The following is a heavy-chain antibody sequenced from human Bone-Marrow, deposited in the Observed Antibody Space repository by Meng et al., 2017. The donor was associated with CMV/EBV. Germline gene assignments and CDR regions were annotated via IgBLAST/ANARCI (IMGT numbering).Heavy chain of an antibody. D-gene: IGHD6-19*01. CDR2: ISSSRTYI. CDR1: GFTFSSYA. J-gene: IGHJ6*02. Sequence: GGSLRLSCAASGFTFSSYAMHWVRQAPGRGLEWVSSISSSRTYIFYADSVKGRFNISRDNAKNSLYLQMNSLRAEDTAVYYCVRSGAGSRSYYGMDVWGQGTTVTVSS. V-gene: IGHV3-21*01. CDR3: VRSGAGSRSYYGMDV.